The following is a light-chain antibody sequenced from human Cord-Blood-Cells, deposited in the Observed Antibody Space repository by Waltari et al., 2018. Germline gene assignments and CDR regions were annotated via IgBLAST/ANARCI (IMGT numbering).Light chain of an antibody. V-gene: IGKV3-15*01. Sequence: ELVMTQYPAPLSWRPGEAAPLSCRASQSVSSNLAWYQQKPGQAPRLLIYGASTRATGIPARFSGSGSGTEFTLTISSLQSEDFAVYYCQQYNNWPLTFGGGTKVEIK. CDR2: GAS. J-gene: IGKJ4*01. CDR1: QSVSSN. CDR3: QQYNNWPLT.